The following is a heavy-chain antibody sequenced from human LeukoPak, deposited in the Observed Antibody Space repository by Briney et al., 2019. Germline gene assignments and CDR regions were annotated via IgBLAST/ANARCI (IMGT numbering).Heavy chain of an antibody. V-gene: IGHV3-7*01. D-gene: IGHD6-13*01. J-gene: IGHJ4*02. CDR1: GFTFSSYW. Sequence: SGGSLRLSCAASGFTFSSYWMSWVRQAPGKGLEWEANIKQDGSEKYYVDSVKGRFTISRDNAKNSLYLQMNSLRAEDTAVYYCARARYSSRWGSDYWGQGTLVTVSS. CDR3: ARARYSSRWGSDY. CDR2: IKQDGSEK.